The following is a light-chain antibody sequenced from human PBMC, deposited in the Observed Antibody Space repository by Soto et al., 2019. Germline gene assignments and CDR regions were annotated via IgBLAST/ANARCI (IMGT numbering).Light chain of an antibody. J-gene: IGLJ3*02. CDR3: VIWHGYGWV. V-gene: IGLV5-45*03. CDR2: YKSDSDN. CDR1: SGFDVGTYK. Sequence: QLVLTQPSSLSASPGASASLTCTLRSGFDVGTYKIYWYQQRPGSPPQYLLTYKSDSDNQQGSGVPSRFSGSKDASANAGILLISGLQSDDEAEYNCVIWHGYGWVFGGGTKLTVL.